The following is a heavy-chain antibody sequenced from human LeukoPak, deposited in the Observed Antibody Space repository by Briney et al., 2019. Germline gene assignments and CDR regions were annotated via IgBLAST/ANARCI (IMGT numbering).Heavy chain of an antibody. CDR1: GGSISSYY. CDR3: TRGSIAYYYMDV. Sequence: SETLSLTCTVSGGSISSYYWSWIRQPPGKGLEWIGYTHYSGSTKYNPSLKSRVTISVDTFKNQFSLKLSSVTAADTAVYYCTRGSIAYYYMDVWGKGTTVTISS. J-gene: IGHJ6*03. V-gene: IGHV4-59*01. D-gene: IGHD3-22*01. CDR2: THYSGST.